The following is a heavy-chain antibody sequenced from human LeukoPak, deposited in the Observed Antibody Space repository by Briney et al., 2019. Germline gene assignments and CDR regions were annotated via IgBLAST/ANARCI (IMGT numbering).Heavy chain of an antibody. CDR1: GFTLSSYP. J-gene: IGHJ5*02. V-gene: IGHV3-23*01. D-gene: IGHD3-10*01. Sequence: GGSLRLSCAASGFTLSSYPMSWVRQAPGKGLEWVSAISGSGDSTYYADSVKGRFTISRDNSKNTLYLQMNSLRAEDTALYYCAKGGSYYTSSWFDPWGQGTLVTVFS. CDR2: ISGSGDST. CDR3: AKGGSYYTSSWFDP.